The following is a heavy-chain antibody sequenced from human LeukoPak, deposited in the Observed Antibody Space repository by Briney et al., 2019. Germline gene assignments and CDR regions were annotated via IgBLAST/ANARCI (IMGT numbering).Heavy chain of an antibody. J-gene: IGHJ4*02. CDR2: ISGNNDNP. D-gene: IGHD2-2*01. V-gene: IGHV1-18*01. CDR3: ARDGTSTDDY. CDR1: GYTFSNFG. Sequence: AASVKVSCKTSGYTFSNFGINWVRQAPGQGLEWMGWISGNNDNPNYGQKFQGRFTVTTDSSTSTAYMELGNLRFDDTAVYYCARDGTSTDDYWGQGTLVTVSS.